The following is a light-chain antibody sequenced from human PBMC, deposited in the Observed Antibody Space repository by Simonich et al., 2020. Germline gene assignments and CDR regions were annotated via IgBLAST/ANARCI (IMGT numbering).Light chain of an antibody. CDR2: WAS. Sequence: DIVMTQSPDSLAVSLGEGATINCKSSQIVLYSSNNKNYLAWYQQKPGRPPKLLIYWASTRESGVPDRVSGSGSGTYFTLTISSLQAEDVAVYYCQQYYSTPRTFGQGTKVEIK. CDR1: QIVLYSSNNKNY. V-gene: IGKV4-1*01. CDR3: QQYYSTPRT. J-gene: IGKJ1*01.